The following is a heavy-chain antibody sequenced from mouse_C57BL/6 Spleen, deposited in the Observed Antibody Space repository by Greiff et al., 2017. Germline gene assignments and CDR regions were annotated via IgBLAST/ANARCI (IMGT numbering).Heavy chain of an antibody. CDR3: ARGGDYYSNYVSLSY. V-gene: IGHV1-69*01. J-gene: IGHJ3*01. D-gene: IGHD2-5*01. CDR2: IDPSDSYT. Sequence: QVQLQQPGAELVMPGASVKLSCKASGYTFPSYWMHWVKQRPGQGLEWIGEIDPSDSYTNYNQKFKGKSTLTVDKSSSTAYMQLSSLTSEYSAVYYCARGGDYYSNYVSLSYWGQGTLVTVSA. CDR1: GYTFPSYW.